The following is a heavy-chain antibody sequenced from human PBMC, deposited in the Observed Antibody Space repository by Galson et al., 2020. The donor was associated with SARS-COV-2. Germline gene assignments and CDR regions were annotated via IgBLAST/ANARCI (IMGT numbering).Heavy chain of an antibody. Sequence: ASVKVSCKASGYTFTSYGISWVRQAPGQGLEWMGWISAYNGNTIYTQKLQGRVTMTTDTSTSTAYMELRRLRSDDTAVYYCARDAGIAVGGGGMAAGDWGQGTLVTVSS. V-gene: IGHV1-18*01. CDR2: ISAYNGNT. D-gene: IGHD6-19*01. CDR3: ARDAGIAVGGGGMAAGD. CDR1: GYTFTSYG. J-gene: IGHJ4*02.